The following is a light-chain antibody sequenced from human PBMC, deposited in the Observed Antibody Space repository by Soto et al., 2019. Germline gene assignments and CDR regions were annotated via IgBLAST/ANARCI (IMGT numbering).Light chain of an antibody. V-gene: IGKV1-39*01. CDR3: QQSSTSLGH. CDR1: QRINTF. J-gene: IGKJ3*01. CDR2: AAS. Sequence: DIQMTQSPSSLSASVGDRVTITCRASQRINTFLNWYQQKPGKAPKLLIYAASRVERGVPSRFSGGGSGTDFTLTISSLHPEDFATYYCQQSSTSLGHFGPGTKVDIK.